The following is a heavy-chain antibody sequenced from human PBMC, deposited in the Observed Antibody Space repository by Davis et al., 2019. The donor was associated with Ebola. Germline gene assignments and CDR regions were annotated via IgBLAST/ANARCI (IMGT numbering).Heavy chain of an antibody. Sequence: GGSLRLSCAASGFTFSAYSMNWVRQAPGKGLEWVSYISDSSTTIYNADSVKGRFTISRDNAKNSLYLQMNSLRDEDTAVYYCARGGDYPATSLDYWGQGTLVTVSS. D-gene: IGHD4-17*01. CDR1: GFTFSAYS. CDR2: ISDSSTTI. CDR3: ARGGDYPATSLDY. J-gene: IGHJ4*02. V-gene: IGHV3-48*02.